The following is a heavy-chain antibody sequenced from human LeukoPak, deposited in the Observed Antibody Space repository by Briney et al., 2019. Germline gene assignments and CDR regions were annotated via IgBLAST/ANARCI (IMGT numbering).Heavy chain of an antibody. CDR2: IIPIFGTA. Sequence: SVKVSCKASGGTFSSYAISWVRQAPGQGLEWMGGIIPIFGTANYAQKFQGRVTITADESTSTAYMELSSLRSEDTAVYYCARGASSTENFDYWGQGTPVTVSS. CDR3: ARGASSTENFDY. J-gene: IGHJ4*02. D-gene: IGHD1-14*01. CDR1: GGTFSSYA. V-gene: IGHV1-69*13.